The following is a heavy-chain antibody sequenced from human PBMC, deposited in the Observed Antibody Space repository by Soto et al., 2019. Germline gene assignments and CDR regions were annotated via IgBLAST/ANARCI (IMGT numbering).Heavy chain of an antibody. CDR1: GGSISTYY. CDR2: FYNGGTT. D-gene: IGHD3-10*01. V-gene: IGHV4-59*01. Sequence: QVQLQESGPGLVKPSETLSLTCTVSGGSISTYYWIWIRQPPGKGLEWIGVFYNGGTTNYSPSLKXXVTISVDTSKNPFSLKLNPVPAPDTAVYYCARDGSERPATYWGQGILVTVSS. CDR3: ARDGSERPATY. J-gene: IGHJ4*02.